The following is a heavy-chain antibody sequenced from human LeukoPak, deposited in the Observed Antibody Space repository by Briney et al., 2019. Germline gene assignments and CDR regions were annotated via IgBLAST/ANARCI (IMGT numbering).Heavy chain of an antibody. V-gene: IGHV3-23*01. CDR2: ISGSGDST. J-gene: IGHJ4*02. Sequence: PGGSLRLSCAASGFTFSSYAMSWVRQAPGKGLEWVSAISGSGDSTYYADSVKGRLTISRDNSKNTLYVQVNSLRAEDTAVYYCAKRNGGAYFDYWGQGTLVTVSS. CDR1: GFTFSSYA. D-gene: IGHD2-8*01. CDR3: AKRNGGAYFDY.